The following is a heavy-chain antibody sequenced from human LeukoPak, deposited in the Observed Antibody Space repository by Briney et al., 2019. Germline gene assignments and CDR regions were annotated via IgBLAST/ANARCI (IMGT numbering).Heavy chain of an antibody. CDR1: GFTFSGFS. CDR3: ARDASGLFYFDY. CDR2: IKQDGSER. Sequence: PGGSLRLSCAASGFTFSGFSMSWVRQSPTKGLEWVANIKQDGSERYYVDSVKGRFTISRDNAKNSLYLQMNSLRAEDTAVYYCARDASGLFYFDYWGQGTLVTVSS. J-gene: IGHJ4*02. V-gene: IGHV3-7*01. D-gene: IGHD3-10*01.